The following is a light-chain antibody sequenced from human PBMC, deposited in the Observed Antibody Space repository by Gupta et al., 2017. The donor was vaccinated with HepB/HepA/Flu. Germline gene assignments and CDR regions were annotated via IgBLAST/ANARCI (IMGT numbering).Light chain of an antibody. CDR3: AAWDASLKSVL. CDR2: NNT. CDR1: NSNIGSKT. V-gene: IGLV1-44*01. J-gene: IGLJ2*01. Sequence: QSVLTQPPSASGTPGQRVSISCSGSNSNIGSKTVNWYQQLPGTAPKLLISNNTQRPSGVPDRFSGSKSGTSASLAISGLQSEDEADYYCAAWDASLKSVLFGGGTKLTVL.